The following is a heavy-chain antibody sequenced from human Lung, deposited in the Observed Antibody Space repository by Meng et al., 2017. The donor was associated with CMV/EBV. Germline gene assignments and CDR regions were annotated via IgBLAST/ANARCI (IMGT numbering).Heavy chain of an antibody. CDR3: ARTHRGYSYGYSAYSFDY. D-gene: IGHD5-18*01. V-gene: IGHV3-48*03. Sequence: GGSLRLSXAASGLTFSLFEMNWVRQAPGKGLKWISYINDATNNKYYADSVKGRFTISRDNAQNYLYLKMSSLRADDTAVYFCARTHRGYSYGYSAYSFDYWGQGKLVNCSS. CDR1: GLTFSLFE. CDR2: INDATNNK. J-gene: IGHJ4*02.